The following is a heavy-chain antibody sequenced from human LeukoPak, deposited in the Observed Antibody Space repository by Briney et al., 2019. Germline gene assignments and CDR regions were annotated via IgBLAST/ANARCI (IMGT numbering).Heavy chain of an antibody. J-gene: IGHJ6*02. CDR2: INPNSGGT. Sequence: ASVKVSCKASGYTFTGYYMHWVRQAPGQGLEWMGWINPNSGGTNYAQRFQGRVTMTRDTSISTAYMELSRLRSDDTAVYYCARDRVVVVPAATRSSHYYYYGMDVWGQGTTVTVSS. V-gene: IGHV1-2*02. D-gene: IGHD2-2*01. CDR3: ARDRVVVVPAATRSSHYYYYGMDV. CDR1: GYTFTGYY.